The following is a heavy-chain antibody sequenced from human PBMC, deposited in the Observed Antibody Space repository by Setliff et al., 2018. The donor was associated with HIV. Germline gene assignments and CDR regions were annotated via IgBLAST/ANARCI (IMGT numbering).Heavy chain of an antibody. Sequence: TLSLTCTVSGGSISRSSYHWGWIRQPPGKALEWLARIDWDDDKYYSTSLETRLTISKDTSKNQVVLKMTNMDPVDTATYYCVRMISYSPYFDYWGQGTLVTVSS. D-gene: IGHD1-26*01. CDR1: GGSISRSSYH. J-gene: IGHJ4*02. CDR3: VRMISYSPYFDY. V-gene: IGHV2-70*04. CDR2: IDWDDDK.